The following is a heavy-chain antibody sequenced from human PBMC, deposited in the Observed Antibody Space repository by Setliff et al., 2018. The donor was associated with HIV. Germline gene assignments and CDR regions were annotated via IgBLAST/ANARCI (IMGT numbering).Heavy chain of an antibody. J-gene: IGHJ4*02. D-gene: IGHD3-22*01. CDR3: ARTPEDYDQYFFDR. CDR1: GGSISSSTYY. Sequence: SETLSLTCSVSGGSISSSTYYWGWIRQPPGKGLEWIGDIFYTGNTYYNPSLDSRVTMSVDTSKNQFSLKLSSVTAADTAVYYCARTPEDYDQYFFDRWGQGTLVTVSS. CDR2: IFYTGNT. V-gene: IGHV4-39*07.